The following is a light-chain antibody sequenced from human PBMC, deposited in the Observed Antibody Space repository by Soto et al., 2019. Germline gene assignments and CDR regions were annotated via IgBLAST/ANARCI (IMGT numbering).Light chain of an antibody. J-gene: IGLJ2*01. CDR2: EVS. V-gene: IGLV2-14*01. CDR1: SSDVGAYNY. CDR3: SSYTTTTTLV. Sequence: QSVLTQPASVSGSPGQSITISCTGTSSDVGAYNYVSWYQQHPGKAPKLMISEVSNRPSGVSNRFSGSKSGNTASLTISGLQPEDEADYYCSSYTTTTTLVFGGGTQLTVL.